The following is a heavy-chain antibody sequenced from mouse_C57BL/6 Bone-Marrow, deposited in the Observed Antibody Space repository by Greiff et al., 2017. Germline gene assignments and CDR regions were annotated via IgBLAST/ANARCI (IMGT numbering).Heavy chain of an antibody. CDR2: ISRGGGYT. CDR1: GFTFSSSG. J-gene: IGHJ2*01. CDR3: ARQITSFGD. D-gene: IGHD1-1*01. Sequence: EVKLVESGGDLLRPGGSLKLSCAASGFTFSSSGMSWFRQTPDKGLEWVATISRGGGYTYYPDSVKGRFTIARDNATNTLYLRMSSLKSEDTAMYSCARQITSFGDWGEGTTLTVSS. V-gene: IGHV5-6*01.